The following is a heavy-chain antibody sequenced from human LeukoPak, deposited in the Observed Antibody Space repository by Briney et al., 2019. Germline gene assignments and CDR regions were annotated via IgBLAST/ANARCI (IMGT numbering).Heavy chain of an antibody. J-gene: IGHJ4*02. CDR1: GFTFSNYA. V-gene: IGHV3-23*01. Sequence: GGSLGLSCEVSGFTFSNYAMSWVRQAPGKGLEWVSGISGSGGSTYYTDSVKGRFTISRDNSKNTVYLQMNGLRVEDTAVYYCAKCNGGTCYSAGDYWGQETLVTVSS. D-gene: IGHD2-15*01. CDR2: ISGSGGST. CDR3: AKCNGGTCYSAGDY.